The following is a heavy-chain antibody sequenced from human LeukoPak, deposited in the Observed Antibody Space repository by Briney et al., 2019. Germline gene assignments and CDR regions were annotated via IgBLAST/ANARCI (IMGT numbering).Heavy chain of an antibody. Sequence: GGSLRLFCAASGLTFSDYYMSWIRQAPGKGLEWVSYISSGGSTIYYADSVKGRFTISRDNAKNSLYLQMNSLRAEDTAVYYCARPEDYDSSGYYWGQGTLVTVSS. D-gene: IGHD3-22*01. CDR3: ARPEDYDSSGYY. CDR2: ISSGGSTI. J-gene: IGHJ4*02. V-gene: IGHV3-11*04. CDR1: GLTFSDYY.